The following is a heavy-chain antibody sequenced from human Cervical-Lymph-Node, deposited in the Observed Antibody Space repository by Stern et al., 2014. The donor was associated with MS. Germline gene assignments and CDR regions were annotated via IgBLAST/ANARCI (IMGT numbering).Heavy chain of an antibody. CDR3: ARGYSSGWYAGSDY. J-gene: IGHJ4*02. V-gene: IGHV3-11*06. D-gene: IGHD6-19*01. Sequence: QVQLVQSGGGLVKPGGSLRLSCAASGFSFSDYYMSWIRQAPGQGLERVTYISGSTSYTKYADSVKGRFTISRDNTKNSLYLQMNSLSAEDTAVYYCARGYSSGWYAGSDYWGQGSLVTVSS. CDR2: ISGSTSYT. CDR1: GFSFSDYY.